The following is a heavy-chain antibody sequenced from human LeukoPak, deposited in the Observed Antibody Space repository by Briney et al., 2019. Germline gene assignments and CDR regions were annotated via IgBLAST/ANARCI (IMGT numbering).Heavy chain of an antibody. D-gene: IGHD6-19*01. V-gene: IGHV1-69*13. Sequence: SVKDSCKASGGTFSSYAISWVRQAPGQGLEWMGGIIPIFGTANYAQKFQGRVTITADESTSTAYMELSSLRSEDTAVYYCAVAVAAIYYYYYMDVWGKGTTVTVSS. J-gene: IGHJ6*03. CDR3: AVAVAAIYYYYYMDV. CDR1: GGTFSSYA. CDR2: IIPIFGTA.